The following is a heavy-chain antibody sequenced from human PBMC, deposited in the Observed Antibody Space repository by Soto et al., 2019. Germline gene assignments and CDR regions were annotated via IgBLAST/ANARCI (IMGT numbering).Heavy chain of an antibody. CDR2: ISYDGSNK. V-gene: IGHV3-30*18. Sequence: GGSLRLSCAASGFTFSSYGMHWVRQAPGKGLEWVAVISYDGSNKYYADSVKGRFTISRDNSKNTLYLQMNSLRAEDTAVYYCAKISSTGEYSSSGPFDYWGQGTLVTVSS. CDR3: AKISSTGEYSSSGPFDY. CDR1: GFTFSSYG. D-gene: IGHD6-6*01. J-gene: IGHJ4*02.